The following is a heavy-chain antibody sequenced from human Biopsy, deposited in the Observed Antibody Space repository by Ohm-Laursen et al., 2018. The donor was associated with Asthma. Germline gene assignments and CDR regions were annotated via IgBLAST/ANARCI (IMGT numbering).Heavy chain of an antibody. Sequence: TLSLICTVSGDSITSGGCCWNWIRQHPGKGLEWIGYIHHSGTSYFNPSLKSRVSFLRDTSKNQFSLRLSSVTAADTAMYYCARIPRRSGSYFVDYWGQGTLVTVSS. CDR2: IHHSGTS. D-gene: IGHD3-22*01. CDR3: ARIPRRSGSYFVDY. V-gene: IGHV4-31*03. CDR1: GDSITSGGCC. J-gene: IGHJ4*02.